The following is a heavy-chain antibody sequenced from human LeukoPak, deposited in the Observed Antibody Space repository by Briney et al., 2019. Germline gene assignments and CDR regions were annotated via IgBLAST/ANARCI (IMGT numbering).Heavy chain of an antibody. Sequence: GGSLRLSCAASGFTFSSYAMHWVRQAPGKGLEWVAVISYDGSNKYYADSVKGRFTISRDSSKNTLYLQMNSLRAEDTAVYYCARSVITTPTPSGWGQGTLVTVSS. V-gene: IGHV3-30-3*01. CDR2: ISYDGSNK. CDR1: GFTFSSYA. CDR3: ARSVITTPTPSG. D-gene: IGHD1-14*01. J-gene: IGHJ4*02.